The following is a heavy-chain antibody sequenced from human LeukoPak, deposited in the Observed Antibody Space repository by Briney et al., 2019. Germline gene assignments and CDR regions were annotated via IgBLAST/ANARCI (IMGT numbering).Heavy chain of an antibody. V-gene: IGHV3-53*01. J-gene: IGHJ4*02. CDR2: IYSGGGT. CDR1: GFTVSSNY. D-gene: IGHD6-13*01. Sequence: GGSLRLSCAASGFTVSSNYMSWVRQAPGKGLEWVSVIYSGGGTYYADSVKGRFTISRDNSKNTLYLQMNSLRAEDTAVYYCAKEYSSSWYYRDYFDYWGQGTLVTVSS. CDR3: AKEYSSSWYYRDYFDY.